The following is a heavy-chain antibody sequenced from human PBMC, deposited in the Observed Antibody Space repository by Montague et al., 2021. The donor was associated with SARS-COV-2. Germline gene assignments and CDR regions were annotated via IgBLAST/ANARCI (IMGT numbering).Heavy chain of an antibody. CDR2: IYWDDDK. J-gene: IGHJ4*02. CDR3: VHSYADYLFDY. D-gene: IGHD4-17*01. CDR1: GFSLRTSGVG. Sequence: PALVKPTQTLTLTCSFSGFSLRTSGVGVGWIRQPPGKALEWLAVIYWDDDKRYSPSLKSRLTITMDTSKNQVVLTMTNMDPVDTATYYCVHSYADYLFDYWGQGTLVSVSS. V-gene: IGHV2-5*02.